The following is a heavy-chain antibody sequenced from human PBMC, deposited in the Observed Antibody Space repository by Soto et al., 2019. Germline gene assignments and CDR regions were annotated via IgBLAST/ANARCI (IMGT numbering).Heavy chain of an antibody. D-gene: IGHD3-16*01. CDR1: GYTFSDFD. V-gene: IGHV1-8*01. J-gene: IGHJ6*02. CDR2: MNAKSGDT. Sequence: QAHLEQSGAEVKTPGASVKVSCKASGYTFSDFDINWLLQASGQGPEWMGWMNAKSGDTFFARRFQGKFTMTWDSSLSTAYVEVGSLTSDDTAIYFCARGNPFNYAGFDVWGQGTTVAVFS. CDR3: ARGNPFNYAGFDV.